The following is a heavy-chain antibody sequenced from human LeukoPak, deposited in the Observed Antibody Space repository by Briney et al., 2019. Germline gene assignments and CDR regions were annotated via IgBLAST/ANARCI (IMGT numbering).Heavy chain of an antibody. CDR3: AGSIPAAGTNPWFDP. J-gene: IGHJ5*02. V-gene: IGHV4-59*11. CDR2: IYHSGST. CDR1: GGSISNHY. D-gene: IGHD6-13*01. Sequence: SETLSLTCTVSGGSISNHYWSWIRQPPGKGLEWIGYIYHSGSTNYNPSLKSRVTISVDTSKSQFSLKLTSVTAADTAVYYCAGSIPAAGTNPWFDPWGQGTLVIVSS.